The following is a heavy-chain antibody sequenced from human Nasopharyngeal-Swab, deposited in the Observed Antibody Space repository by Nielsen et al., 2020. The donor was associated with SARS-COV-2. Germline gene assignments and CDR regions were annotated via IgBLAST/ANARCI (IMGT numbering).Heavy chain of an antibody. V-gene: IGHV3-53*01. CDR3: ASPVFGVVSDAFDL. CDR2: VYSGGST. J-gene: IGHJ3*01. D-gene: IGHD3-3*01. Sequence: SCAAAASFVSGNDMNWVRQAPGMGLEWVSVVYSGGSTFYADSVKGRFTISRDNSKNTLYLQMNNLRPEDTAMYYCASPVFGVVSDAFDLWGQGTMVTVSS. CDR1: ASFVSGND.